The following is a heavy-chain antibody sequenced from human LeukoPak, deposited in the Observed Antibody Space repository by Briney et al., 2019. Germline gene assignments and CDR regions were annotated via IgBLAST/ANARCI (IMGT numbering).Heavy chain of an antibody. Sequence: QPGRSLRLSCAASGFTFSSYGMHWVRQAPGKGLEWVAVISYDGSNKYYADSVKGRFTISRDNSKNTLYLQMNSLRAEDTAVYYCAKGHFGHYYDSSGYFLLPTEDYWGQGTLVTVSS. CDR2: ISYDGSNK. D-gene: IGHD3-22*01. J-gene: IGHJ4*02. V-gene: IGHV3-30*18. CDR3: AKGHFGHYYDSSGYFLLPTEDY. CDR1: GFTFSSYG.